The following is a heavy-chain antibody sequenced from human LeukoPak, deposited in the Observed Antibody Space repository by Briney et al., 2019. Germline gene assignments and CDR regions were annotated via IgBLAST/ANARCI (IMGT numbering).Heavy chain of an antibody. CDR3: VRWGVEAGMDS. CDR2: INPDGSDT. D-gene: IGHD6-19*01. CDR1: GFTFSSYW. Sequence: PGGSLRLSCEASGFTFSSYWMGWARQAPGKGLEWVANINPDGSDTYYVDSVKGRFTISRDNAKESMFLQMNSLRVEETSVYYCVRWGVEAGMDSWGQGTLVGVSS. V-gene: IGHV3-7*01. J-gene: IGHJ4*02.